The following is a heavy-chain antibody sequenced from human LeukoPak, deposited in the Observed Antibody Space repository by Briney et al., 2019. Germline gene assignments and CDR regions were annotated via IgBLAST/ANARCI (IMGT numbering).Heavy chain of an antibody. V-gene: IGHV3-23*03. J-gene: IGHJ4*02. CDR3: SSGISTKYSFDY. CDR1: GFTFSSYA. D-gene: IGHD2-15*01. CDR2: IYSGGST. Sequence: PGGSLRLSCAASGFTFSSYAMSWVRQAPGKGLEWVSVIYSGGSTYFADSVKGQFAISRDNSKNTVYLQLNSLRAEDTAVYYCSSGISTKYSFDYWGQGTLVTVSS.